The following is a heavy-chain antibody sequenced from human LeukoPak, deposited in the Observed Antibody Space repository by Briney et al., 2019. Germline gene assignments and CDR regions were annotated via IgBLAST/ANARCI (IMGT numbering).Heavy chain of an antibody. V-gene: IGHV3-66*01. Sequence: PGGSLRLSCAASGFTLSSNYMSWVRQAPGKGLEWVSVIYSGGGTYYADSVKGRFTISRDNSMNTVYLQMNSLRAEDTAVYYCATETDDYWGQGTLVTVSS. CDR2: IYSGGGT. D-gene: IGHD2-21*02. CDR1: GFTLSSNY. CDR3: ATETDDY. J-gene: IGHJ4*02.